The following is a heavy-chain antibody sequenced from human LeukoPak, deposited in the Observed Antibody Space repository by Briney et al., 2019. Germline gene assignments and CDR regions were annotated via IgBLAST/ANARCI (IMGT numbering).Heavy chain of an antibody. J-gene: IGHJ4*02. D-gene: IGHD6-19*01. CDR2: ISSSSSFI. CDR1: GFIFSSYS. Sequence: GGSLRLSCAASGFIFSSYSMNWVRQAPGKGLEWVSSISSSSSFIYYADSVKGRFTASRDNTKTSLYLQMNSLRAEDTAVYYCAKEIGVADQFDYWGQGTLVIVSS. V-gene: IGHV3-21*01. CDR3: AKEIGVADQFDY.